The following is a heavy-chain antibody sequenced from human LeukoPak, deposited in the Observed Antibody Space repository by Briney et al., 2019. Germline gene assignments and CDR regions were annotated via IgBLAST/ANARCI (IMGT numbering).Heavy chain of an antibody. J-gene: IGHJ4*02. CDR1: GYTFSSYD. CDR2: MSPNSGKA. CDR3: ARQGYSGHSQGAADY. Sequence: ASVKVSCKTSGYTFSSYDINWVRQSAGQGLEWMGWMSPNSGKAGYAQKLQGRVTMTTDTSTSTAYMELRSLRSDDTAVYYCARQGYSGHSQGAADYWGQGTLVTVSS. V-gene: IGHV1-8*01. D-gene: IGHD4-23*01.